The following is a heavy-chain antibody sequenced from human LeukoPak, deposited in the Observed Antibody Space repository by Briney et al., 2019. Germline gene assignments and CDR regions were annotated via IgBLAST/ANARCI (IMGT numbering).Heavy chain of an antibody. CDR1: GFTFSSYA. V-gene: IGHV3-23*01. J-gene: IGHJ4*02. Sequence: GGSLRLSCAASGFTFSSYAMSWLRQAPGKGLEWVSTIGGGGESTFYADSAKDRFTISRDNSKNTVYLQMNSLRAEDTAVYYCAKVLSGSQDYWGQGTLVTVFS. CDR3: AKVLSGSQDY. D-gene: IGHD1-26*01. CDR2: IGGGGEST.